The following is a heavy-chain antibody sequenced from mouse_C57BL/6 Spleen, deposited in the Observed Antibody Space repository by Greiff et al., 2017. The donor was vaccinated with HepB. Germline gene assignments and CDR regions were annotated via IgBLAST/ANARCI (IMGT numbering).Heavy chain of an antibody. CDR3: TGGRYFDY. Sequence: LQQSGGGLVQPGGSMKLSCVASGFTFSNYWMNWVRQSPEKGLEWVAQIRLKSDNYATHYAESVKGRFTISRDDSKSSVYLQMNNLRAEDTGIYYCTGGRYFDYWGQGTTLTVSS. CDR2: IRLKSDNYAT. CDR1: GFTFSNYW. J-gene: IGHJ2*01. D-gene: IGHD4-1*01. V-gene: IGHV6-3*01.